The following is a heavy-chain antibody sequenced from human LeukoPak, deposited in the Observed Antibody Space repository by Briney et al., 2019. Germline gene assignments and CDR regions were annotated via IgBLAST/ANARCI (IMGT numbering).Heavy chain of an antibody. CDR2: IHSHGGDT. CDR3: TRENFGSGSYHDY. Sequence: PGGSLRLSCAASGFTFSSYWMHWVRQAPGKELVWVSRIHSHGGDTTYADSVKGRFTISRDNAKNTLYLEMNSLRAEDTAVYYCTRENFGSGSYHDYWGQGTLVTVSS. J-gene: IGHJ4*02. V-gene: IGHV3-74*03. CDR1: GFTFSSYW. D-gene: IGHD3-10*01.